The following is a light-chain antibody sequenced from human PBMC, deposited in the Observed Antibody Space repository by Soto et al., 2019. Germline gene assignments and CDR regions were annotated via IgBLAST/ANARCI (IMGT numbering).Light chain of an antibody. CDR3: QQRSNWPPT. Sequence: EIVLTQSPATLSLSPGERATLSCRASQSVSSYLAWYQQKPGQAPRLLIYDASNRATGIPARFSGSGSGTDFTLTISSREPEDVAVYYCQQRSNWPPTFGGGTQVEIK. V-gene: IGKV3-11*01. J-gene: IGKJ4*01. CDR1: QSVSSY. CDR2: DAS.